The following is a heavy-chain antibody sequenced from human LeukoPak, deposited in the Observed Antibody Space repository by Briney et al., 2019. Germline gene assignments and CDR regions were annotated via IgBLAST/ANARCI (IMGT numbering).Heavy chain of an antibody. D-gene: IGHD2-15*01. CDR2: INPNSGGT. Sequence: ASVKVSCKASGYTFTGYYMHWVRQAPGQGLEWMGWINPNSGGTNYAQKFQGRVTMTRDTSISTAYMELSRLRSDDTAVYYCARAQGYCSGGSCYSAGWFDPWGQGTLVTVSS. V-gene: IGHV1-2*02. J-gene: IGHJ5*02. CDR1: GYTFTGYY. CDR3: ARAQGYCSGGSCYSAGWFDP.